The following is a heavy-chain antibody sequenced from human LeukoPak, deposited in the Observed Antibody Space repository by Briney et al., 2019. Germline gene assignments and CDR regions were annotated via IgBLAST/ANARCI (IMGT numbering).Heavy chain of an antibody. V-gene: IGHV4-34*01. CDR2: INHSGST. CDR3: ARGLNDSWTGENY. J-gene: IGHJ4*02. Sequence: SETLSLTCAVYGGSFSDYYWTWIRQPPGKGLEWIGEINHSGSTNYNPSLKSRVTISLDTSKSQSSLKVRYVTAADTAVYYCARGLNDSWTGENYWGQGTLVTVSS. D-gene: IGHD3-3*01. CDR1: GGSFSDYY.